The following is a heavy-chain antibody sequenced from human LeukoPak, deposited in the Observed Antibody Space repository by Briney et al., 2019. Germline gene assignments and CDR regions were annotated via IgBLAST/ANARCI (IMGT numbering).Heavy chain of an antibody. J-gene: IGHJ2*01. CDR2: SRNEANAYTT. CDR3: ARVNGVYWYFDL. CDR1: GFTLSDHY. Sequence: GGSLRLSCAASGFTLSDHYIDWVRQAPGKGLEWVGRSRNEANAYTTDYAASVKGRFTISRDDSKNSLYLQMNSLKTEDTAVYYCARVNGVYWYFDLWGRGTLVTVSS. V-gene: IGHV3-72*01. D-gene: IGHD3-10*01.